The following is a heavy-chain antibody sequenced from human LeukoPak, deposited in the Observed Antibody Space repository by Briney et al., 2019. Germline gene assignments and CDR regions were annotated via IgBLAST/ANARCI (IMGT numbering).Heavy chain of an antibody. CDR1: GFTFSSYA. J-gene: IGHJ4*02. Sequence: GGSLRLSCAASGFTFSSYAMSWVRQAPGGGLEWVSVISGSGGSTYYADSVKGRFTISRDNSKNTLYLQMNSLRAEDTAVYYCAKDASPNPMPLFDYWGQGTLVTVSS. CDR2: ISGSGGST. D-gene: IGHD2-2*01. V-gene: IGHV3-23*01. CDR3: AKDASPNPMPLFDY.